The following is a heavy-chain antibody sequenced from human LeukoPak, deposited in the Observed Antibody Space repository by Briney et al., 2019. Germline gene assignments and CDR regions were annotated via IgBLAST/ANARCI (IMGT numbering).Heavy chain of an antibody. CDR2: ISGSGVST. Sequence: QAGGSLRLSCAASGFTFSSYAISWVRQAPGKGLEWVSGISGSGVSTYYADSVKGRFTISRDNSKNTLYLQMNSLRAEDTAVYYCARGYYYDSSGYYSNFDYWGQGTLVTVSS. J-gene: IGHJ4*02. CDR3: ARGYYYDSSGYYSNFDY. D-gene: IGHD3-22*01. CDR1: GFTFSSYA. V-gene: IGHV3-23*01.